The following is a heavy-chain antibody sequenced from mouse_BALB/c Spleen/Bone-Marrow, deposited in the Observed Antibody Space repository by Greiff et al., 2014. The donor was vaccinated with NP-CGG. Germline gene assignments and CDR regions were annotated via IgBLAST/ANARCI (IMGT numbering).Heavy chain of an antibody. V-gene: IGHV5-9-3*01. D-gene: IGHD2-12*01. CDR2: ISSGGSYT. CDR1: GFTFSSYA. Sequence: VQLKESGGGLVKPGGSLKLSCAASGFTFSSYAVSWVRQTPEKRLEWVATISSGGSYTYYPDSVKGRFTISRDNAKNTLYLQMSSLRSEDTAMYYCARLRTTEAMDYWGQGTSVTVSS. J-gene: IGHJ4*01. CDR3: ARLRTTEAMDY.